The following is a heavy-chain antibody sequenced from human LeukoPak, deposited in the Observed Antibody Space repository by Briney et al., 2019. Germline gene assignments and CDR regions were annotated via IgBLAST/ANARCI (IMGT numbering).Heavy chain of an antibody. V-gene: IGHV5-51*01. Sequence: GESLKISCKGSGYSFTSYWIGWVRQMPGKGLEWMGIIYPGDSDTRYSPSFQGQVTISADKSISTAYLQWSSLKASDTAMYYCARRSYYDSSGYYYDREVDYWGQGTLVTVSS. CDR3: ARRSYYDSSGYYYDREVDY. D-gene: IGHD3-22*01. CDR1: GYSFTSYW. J-gene: IGHJ4*02. CDR2: IYPGDSDT.